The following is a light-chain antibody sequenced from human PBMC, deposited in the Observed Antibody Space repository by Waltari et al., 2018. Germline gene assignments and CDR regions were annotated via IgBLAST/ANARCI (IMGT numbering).Light chain of an antibody. V-gene: IGKV3-15*01. CDR3: QQYKNWRA. CDR2: GAS. CDR1: QSVGSN. J-gene: IGKJ1*01. Sequence: EIVMTQSPATLSVSPGERATLSCRASQSVGSNLAWYQQKPGQAPRLLIYGASTRATGFPARFSGSGSGTEFTLTISSLHSEDSAVYYCQQYKNWRALGQGTKVEIK.